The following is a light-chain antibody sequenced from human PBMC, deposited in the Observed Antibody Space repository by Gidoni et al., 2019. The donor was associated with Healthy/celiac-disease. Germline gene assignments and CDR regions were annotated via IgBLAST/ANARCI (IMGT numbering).Light chain of an antibody. J-gene: IGLJ2*01. V-gene: IGLV3-1*01. CDR2: QDS. CDR3: QAWDRSTYVV. CDR1: KLGDKY. Sequence: SYELTQPPSVSVSPGQTASITCSGDKLGDKYACWYQQKPGQSPVLVIYQDSKRPSGIPDRFSGSNSGNTATLTISGTQAMDEADYYGQAWDRSTYVVFGGGTKLTVL.